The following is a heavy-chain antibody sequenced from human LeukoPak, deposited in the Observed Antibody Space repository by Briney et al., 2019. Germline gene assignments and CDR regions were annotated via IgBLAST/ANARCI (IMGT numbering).Heavy chain of an antibody. Sequence: SVNVSCKASGGTFSSYAISWVRQAPGQGLEWMGGIIPIFGTANYAQKFQGRVTITADESTSTAYMELSSLRSEDTAVYYCARDPTIAVAGDDAFDIWGQGTMVTVSS. CDR2: IIPIFGTA. CDR1: GGTFSSYA. J-gene: IGHJ3*02. D-gene: IGHD6-19*01. CDR3: ARDPTIAVAGDDAFDI. V-gene: IGHV1-69*13.